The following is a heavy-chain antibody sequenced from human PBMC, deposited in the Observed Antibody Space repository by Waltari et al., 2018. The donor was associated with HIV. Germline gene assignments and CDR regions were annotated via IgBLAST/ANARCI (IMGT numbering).Heavy chain of an antibody. J-gene: IGHJ2*01. CDR2: VDISGSA. Sequence: QVQLQESGPGLVKPSQTLSLTCTVSGGSITSGSYYWLWIRQPAGKGLEWIGRVDISGSANYNPTLRSRVTMSLDTSKNQFSLKLSSGTAADTAVYYCARGLDILTGYYHWFSDLWGRGTLVTVAS. CDR1: GGSITSGSYY. D-gene: IGHD3-9*01. V-gene: IGHV4-61*02. CDR3: ARGLDILTGYYHWFSDL.